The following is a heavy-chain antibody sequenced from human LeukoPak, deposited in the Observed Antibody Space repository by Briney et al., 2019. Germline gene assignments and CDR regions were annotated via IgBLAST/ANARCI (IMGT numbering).Heavy chain of an antibody. V-gene: IGHV1-18*01. J-gene: IGHJ4*02. CDR3: IAIWDW. CDR2: ISAYNGNT. D-gene: IGHD3/OR15-3a*01. CDR1: GYTFTSYG. Sequence: GASVKVSCKASGYTFTSYGISWVRQAPGQGLEWMGWISAYNGNTNYAQKLQGRVTMTEDTSTDTAYMELSSLRSEDTAVYYCIAIWDWWGQGTLVTVSS.